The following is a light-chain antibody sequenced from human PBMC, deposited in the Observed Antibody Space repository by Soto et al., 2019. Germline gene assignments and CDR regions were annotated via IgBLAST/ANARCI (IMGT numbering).Light chain of an antibody. Sequence: DIQMTQSPSTLSACVGDRVTITCRASQTISSWLAWYQQKPGKAPKLLIYAASTLESGVSSRFSGRGSGTEFTLTINSLQPEDFATYYCQQYKSYLRTFGQGTKVDIK. J-gene: IGKJ1*01. CDR3: QQYKSYLRT. CDR1: QTISSW. V-gene: IGKV1-5*01. CDR2: AAS.